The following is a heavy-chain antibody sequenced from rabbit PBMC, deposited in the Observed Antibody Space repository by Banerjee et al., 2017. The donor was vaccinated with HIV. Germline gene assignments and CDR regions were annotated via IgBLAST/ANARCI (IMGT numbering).Heavy chain of an antibody. Sequence: QEQLEESGGGLVKPEGSLTLTCTASGFSFSSGYWICWVRQAPGKGLEWIACIDADSSGTTYYASWAKGRFTISKTSSTTVTLQMTSLTAADTATYFCARDTSGWGDYFNLWGQGTLVTVS. D-gene: IGHD4-1*01. CDR2: IDADSSGTT. V-gene: IGHV1S45*01. J-gene: IGHJ4*01. CDR3: ARDTSGWGDYFNL. CDR1: GFSFSSGYW.